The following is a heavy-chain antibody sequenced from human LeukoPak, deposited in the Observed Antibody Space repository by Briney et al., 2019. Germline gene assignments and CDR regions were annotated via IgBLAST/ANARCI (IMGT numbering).Heavy chain of an antibody. Sequence: ASVKVSCKASGCTFTSYGISWVRQAPGQGLEWMGWISANNGHTNYTQKLQGRVTMTTDTSTSTAYMELRSLRSDDTAVYYRARPARPSGSYGYWGQGTLVTVSS. CDR1: GCTFTSYG. V-gene: IGHV1-18*01. D-gene: IGHD3-16*01. CDR2: ISANNGHT. CDR3: ARPARPSGSYGY. J-gene: IGHJ4*02.